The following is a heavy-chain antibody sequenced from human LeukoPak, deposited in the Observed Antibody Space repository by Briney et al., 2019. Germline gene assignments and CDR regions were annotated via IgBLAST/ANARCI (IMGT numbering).Heavy chain of an antibody. D-gene: IGHD2-8*01. CDR3: ARGGYCTNGVCYNERHQGWFDP. CDR1: GYTFISYG. CDR2: INPNSGGT. V-gene: IGHV1-2*06. Sequence: GASVKVSCKASGYTFISYGITWVRQAPGQGLEWMGRINPNSGGTNYAQKFQGRVTMTRDTSISTAYMELSRLRSDDTAVYYCARGGYCTNGVCYNERHQGWFDPWGQGTLVTVSS. J-gene: IGHJ5*02.